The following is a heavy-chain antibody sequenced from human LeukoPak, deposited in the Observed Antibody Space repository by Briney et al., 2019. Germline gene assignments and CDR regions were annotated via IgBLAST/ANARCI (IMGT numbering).Heavy chain of an antibody. D-gene: IGHD1-26*01. J-gene: IGHJ4*02. CDR1: GFTFSSYA. CDR3: ARDLGVVGATIGY. Sequence: GGSLRLSCAASGFTFSSYAMSWVRQAPGKGLEWVSAVSTSGRGTYYADSVKGRFTISRDNSKNTLYLQMNSLKADDTAVYYCARDLGVVGATIGYWGQGTLVTVSS. CDR2: VSTSGRGT. V-gene: IGHV3-23*01.